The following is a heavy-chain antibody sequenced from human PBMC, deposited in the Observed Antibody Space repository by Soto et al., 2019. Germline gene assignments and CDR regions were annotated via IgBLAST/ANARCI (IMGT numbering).Heavy chain of an antibody. CDR3: ARGPPGPMIVVAAFDI. V-gene: IGHV1-69*01. D-gene: IGHD3-22*01. Sequence: QVQLVQSGAEVKKPGSSVKVSCKASGGTFSSYAISWVRQAPGQGLEWMGGIIPIFGTANYAQKFQGRVTINADESTSTAYMELSSLRSEDTAVYYCARGPPGPMIVVAAFDIWGQGTMVTVSS. J-gene: IGHJ3*02. CDR1: GGTFSSYA. CDR2: IIPIFGTA.